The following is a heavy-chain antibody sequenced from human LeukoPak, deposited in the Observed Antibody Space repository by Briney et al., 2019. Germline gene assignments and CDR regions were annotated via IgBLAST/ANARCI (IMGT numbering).Heavy chain of an antibody. D-gene: IGHD6-13*01. CDR1: GGSFSGYY. V-gene: IGHV4-34*01. CDR3: ARGLVSSSWYRYYYYYMDV. CDR2: INHSGST. J-gene: IGHJ6*03. Sequence: PSETLSLTCAVYGGSFSGYYWSWIRQPPGKGLEWIGEINHSGSTNYNPSLKSRVTISVGTSKNQFSLKLSSVTAADTAVYYCARGLVSSSWYRYYYYYMDVWGNGTTVTVFS.